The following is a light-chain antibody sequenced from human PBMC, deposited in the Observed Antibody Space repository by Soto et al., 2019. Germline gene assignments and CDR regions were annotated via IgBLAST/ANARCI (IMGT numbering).Light chain of an antibody. V-gene: IGLV1-47*01. CDR3: QSYDSSLSGWV. Sequence: QSVLTQPPSASGTPGQRVTISCSGSSSNIGSNYVYWYQQLPGTAPKLLIYRNNQRPSGVPDRFSGSKSGTSASLAISGLRSEDEADYYCQSYDSSLSGWVFGGGTQVTVL. CDR1: SSNIGSNY. J-gene: IGLJ3*02. CDR2: RNN.